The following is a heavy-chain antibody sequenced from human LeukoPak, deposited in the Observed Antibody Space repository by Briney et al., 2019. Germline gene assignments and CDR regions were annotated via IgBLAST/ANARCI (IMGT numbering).Heavy chain of an antibody. CDR2: ISSSSSYI. CDR3: ARGGPAFSGWYIDY. D-gene: IGHD6-19*01. Sequence: GGSLRLSCAASGFTFSSYSMNWVRQAPGKELEWVSSISSSSSYIYYADSVKGRFTISRDNAKNSLYLQMNSLRAEDTAVYYCARGGPAFSGWYIDYWGQGTLVTVSS. CDR1: GFTFSSYS. V-gene: IGHV3-21*01. J-gene: IGHJ4*02.